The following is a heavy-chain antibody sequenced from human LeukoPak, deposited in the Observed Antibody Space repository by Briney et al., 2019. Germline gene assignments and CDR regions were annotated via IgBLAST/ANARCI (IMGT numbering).Heavy chain of an antibody. J-gene: IGHJ4*02. D-gene: IGHD6-13*01. Sequence: GASVKVSCKTSGYTFTIFGISWVRQAPGQGLEWMGWISANNGNTNYAQKVQGRVTMTTDTSTSTAYMELRSLRSDDMAIYYCARDKTGSTAAEEWGQGTLVIVSS. CDR2: ISANNGNT. V-gene: IGHV1-18*03. CDR1: GYTFTIFG. CDR3: ARDKTGSTAAEE.